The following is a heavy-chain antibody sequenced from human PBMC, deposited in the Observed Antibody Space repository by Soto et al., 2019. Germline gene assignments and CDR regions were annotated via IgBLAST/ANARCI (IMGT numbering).Heavy chain of an antibody. J-gene: IGHJ4*02. CDR2: INHSGST. CDR3: ARRVLWFGELSKYFDY. D-gene: IGHD3-10*01. CDR1: GESFSGYY. Sequence: QVQLQQWGAGLLKPSETLSLTCAVYGESFSGYYWSWIRQPPGKGLEWIGEINHSGSTNYNPSLKRRVTISVDTYKNQFSLKLSSVTAADTAVYYCARRVLWFGELSKYFDYWGQGTLVTVSS. V-gene: IGHV4-34*01.